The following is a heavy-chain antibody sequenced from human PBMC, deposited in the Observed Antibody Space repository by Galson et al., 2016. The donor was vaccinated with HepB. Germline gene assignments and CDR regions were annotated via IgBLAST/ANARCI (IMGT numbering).Heavy chain of an antibody. CDR3: ARDEADYFGSGNYYNRWAYYGLDV. D-gene: IGHD3-10*01. V-gene: IGHV3-7*01. CDR1: GFTVSSYW. J-gene: IGHJ6*02. Sequence: SLRLSCAASGFTVSSYWMSWVRQAPGKGLEWVATIKHFGDEKFYVDSAKGRFTISRDNAKNSPYLQMNSLSVEDTAVYYCARDEADYFGSGNYYNRWAYYGLDVWGQGTTVTVSS. CDR2: IKHFGDEK.